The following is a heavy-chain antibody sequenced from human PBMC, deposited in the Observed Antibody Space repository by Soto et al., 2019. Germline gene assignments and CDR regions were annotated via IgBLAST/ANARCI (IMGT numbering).Heavy chain of an antibody. CDR2: INAGNGYT. CDR1: GYTFTSYV. Sequence: QVQLVQSGAEVKKPGASVKVSCKASGYTFTSYVIHWVRQAPGQRLEWMGWINAGNGYTKYSQKFQGRVTITRDTSASTAYMELNSLRSEDTAVYYCATWTWLVPFDYWGQGTLVTVSS. V-gene: IGHV1-3*01. J-gene: IGHJ4*02. CDR3: ATWTWLVPFDY. D-gene: IGHD6-19*01.